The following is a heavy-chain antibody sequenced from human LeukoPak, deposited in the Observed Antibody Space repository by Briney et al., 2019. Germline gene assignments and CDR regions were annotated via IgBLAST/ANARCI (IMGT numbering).Heavy chain of an antibody. CDR1: GFTFSSYA. CDR3: AKDPRWSSGWRSSNGDAFDI. D-gene: IGHD6-19*01. Sequence: PGGSLRLSCAASGFTFSSYAMSWVRQAPGKGLEWVSAISGSGGSTYYADSVEGRFTISRDNSKNTLYLQMNSLRAEDTAVYYCAKDPRWSSGWRSSNGDAFDIWGQGTMVTVSS. J-gene: IGHJ3*02. V-gene: IGHV3-23*01. CDR2: ISGSGGST.